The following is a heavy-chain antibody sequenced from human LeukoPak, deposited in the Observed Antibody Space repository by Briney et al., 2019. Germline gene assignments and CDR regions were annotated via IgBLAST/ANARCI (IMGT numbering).Heavy chain of an antibody. D-gene: IGHD3-16*01. V-gene: IGHV1-24*01. Sequence: ASVKVSCKVSGYTLTELSMHWVRQAPGKGLEWMGGFDPEDGETIYAQKFQGRVTMTEDTSTDTAYMELSSLRSEDTAVYYCASWGPGDPTPHYFDYWGQGTLVTVSS. CDR1: GYTLTELS. J-gene: IGHJ4*02. CDR2: FDPEDGET. CDR3: ASWGPGDPTPHYFDY.